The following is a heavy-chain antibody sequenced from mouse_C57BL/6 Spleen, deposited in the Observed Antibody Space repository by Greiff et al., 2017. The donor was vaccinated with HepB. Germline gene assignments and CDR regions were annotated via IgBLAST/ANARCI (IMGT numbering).Heavy chain of an antibody. D-gene: IGHD1-1*01. CDR2: IHPNSGST. Sequence: VQLQQSGAELVKPGASVKLSCKASGYTFTSYWMHWVKQRPGQGLEWIGMIHPNSGSTNYNEKFKSKATLTVDKSSSTAYMQLSSLTSEDSAVYYCARYSLYGSSPWFAYWGQGTLVTVSA. V-gene: IGHV1-64*01. CDR1: GYTFTSYW. J-gene: IGHJ3*01. CDR3: ARYSLYGSSPWFAY.